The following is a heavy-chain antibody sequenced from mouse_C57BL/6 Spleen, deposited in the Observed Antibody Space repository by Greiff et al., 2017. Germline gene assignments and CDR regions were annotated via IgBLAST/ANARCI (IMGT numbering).Heavy chain of an antibody. Sequence: LVESGAELVRPGTSVKMSCKASGYTFTNYWIGWAKQRPGHGLEWIGDIYPGGGYTNYNEKFKGKATLTADKSSSTAYMQFSSLTSEDSAIYYCARTYSDYAMDYWGQGTSVTVSS. CDR2: IYPGGGYT. V-gene: IGHV1-63*01. CDR3: ARTYSDYAMDY. D-gene: IGHD2-12*01. J-gene: IGHJ4*01. CDR1: GYTFTNYW.